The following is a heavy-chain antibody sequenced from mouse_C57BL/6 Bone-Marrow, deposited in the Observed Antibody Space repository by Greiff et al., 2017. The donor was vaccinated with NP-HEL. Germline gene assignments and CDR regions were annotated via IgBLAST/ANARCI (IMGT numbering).Heavy chain of an antibody. CDR1: GFTFSSYG. CDR2: ISSGGSYT. D-gene: IGHD2-5*01. J-gene: IGHJ3*01. V-gene: IGHV5-6*02. CDR3: ARQAYYSNPFAY. Sequence: EVMLVESGGDLVKPGGSLKLSCAASGFTFSSYGMSWVRQTPDKRLEWVATISSGGSYTYYPDSVKGRFTISRDNAKNTLYLQMSSLKSEDTAMYYCARQAYYSNPFAYWGQGTLVTVSA.